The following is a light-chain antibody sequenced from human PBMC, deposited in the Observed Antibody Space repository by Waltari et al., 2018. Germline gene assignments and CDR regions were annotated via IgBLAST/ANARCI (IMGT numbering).Light chain of an antibody. V-gene: IGLV1-47*01. CDR1: SSNIGPSY. CDR3: ATWDDSLSGPSVV. J-gene: IGLJ2*01. Sequence: QSVLTQPPSASGTPGQTVTISCSGSSSNIGPSYVYWYQQLPGTAPKFPIYRNDCRASGVPDRSSGSKSGTSASLAIRGLRSEDEADYYCATWDDSLSGPSVVFGGGTKLTVL. CDR2: RND.